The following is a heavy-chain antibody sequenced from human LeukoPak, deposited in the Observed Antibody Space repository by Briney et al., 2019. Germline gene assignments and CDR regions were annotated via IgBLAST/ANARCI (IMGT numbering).Heavy chain of an antibody. Sequence: GASVKVSCKASGYTFTSYGISWVRQAPGQGLEWMGWISAYNGNTNYAQKFQGRVTITTDESTSTAYMELSSLRSEDTAVYYCARDPPRYCSSTSCYQTWGQGTLVTVSS. CDR3: ARDPPRYCSSTSCYQT. J-gene: IGHJ5*02. D-gene: IGHD2-2*01. CDR2: ISAYNGNT. V-gene: IGHV1-18*01. CDR1: GYTFTSYG.